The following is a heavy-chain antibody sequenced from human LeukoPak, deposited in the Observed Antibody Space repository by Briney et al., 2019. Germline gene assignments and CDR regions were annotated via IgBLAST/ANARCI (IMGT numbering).Heavy chain of an antibody. CDR3: AKRGVVIRGILVIGYHQEAYHYDF. J-gene: IGHJ4*02. V-gene: IGHV3-23*01. D-gene: IGHD3-10*01. CDR2: ISERGGSA. Sequence: PGGSLRLSCVVSGISLSNYAMTWVRQAPGKGLEWVSYISERGGSATYADSVRGRFTISRDTSLNTLYLQMNSLRAEDTAVYFCAKRGVVIRGILVIGYHQEAYHYDFWGRGVLVTVSS. CDR1: GISLSNYA.